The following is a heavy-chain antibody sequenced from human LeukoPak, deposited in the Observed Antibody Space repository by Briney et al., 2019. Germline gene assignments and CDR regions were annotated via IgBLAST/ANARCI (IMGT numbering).Heavy chain of an antibody. CDR3: ARDLQGYYGMDV. J-gene: IGHJ6*02. Sequence: TSETLSLTCTVSGGSISSGSYYWSWIRQPAGKGLEWIGRIYTSGSTNYNPSLKSRVTISVDTSKNQFSLKLSSVTAADTAVYYCARDLQGYYGMDVWGQGTTVTVSS. CDR2: IYTSGST. V-gene: IGHV4-61*02. CDR1: GGSISSGSYY.